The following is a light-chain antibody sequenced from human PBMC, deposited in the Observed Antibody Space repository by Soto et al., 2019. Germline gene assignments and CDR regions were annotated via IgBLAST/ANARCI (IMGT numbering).Light chain of an antibody. V-gene: IGLV2-8*01. Sequence: QSALTQPASVSGSPGQSITISCTGTSSDIGGYNFVSWYQKYPGKAPKLIIYEVSKRPSGVPNRFSGSKFGNTASLTVSGLRADDEADYYCASYAGDEIGYVFGTGTKLTVL. J-gene: IGLJ1*01. CDR1: SSDIGGYNF. CDR2: EVS. CDR3: ASYAGDEIGYV.